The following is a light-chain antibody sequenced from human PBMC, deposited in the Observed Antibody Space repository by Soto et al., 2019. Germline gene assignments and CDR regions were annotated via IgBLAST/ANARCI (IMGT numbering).Light chain of an antibody. J-gene: IGKJ1*01. Sequence: EIVLTQSPGTLSLSPGEGATLSCRASQSVSSNYIAWYQQKPGQAPRLLIYGASSRATGIPDRFSGSGSGTDFTLTISRLEPEDFAVYYCQQYGSSRWTFGQGTKVEIK. V-gene: IGKV3-20*01. CDR3: QQYGSSRWT. CDR2: GAS. CDR1: QSVSSNY.